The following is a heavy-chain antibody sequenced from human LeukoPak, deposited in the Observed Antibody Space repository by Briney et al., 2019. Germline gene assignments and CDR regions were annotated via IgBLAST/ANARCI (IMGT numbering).Heavy chain of an antibody. J-gene: IGHJ4*01. CDR3: VRDGDAYNFDF. D-gene: IGHD5-24*01. V-gene: IGHV3-74*01. CDR2: IKYDGSYT. Sequence: PGGSLRLSCATSGFTLSLAWTHWVRQAPGKGLEWVSRIKYDGSYTNYADSVKGRFTISRDNARNTLSLHMISLRAEDTAVYFCVRDGDAYNFDFWGQESWSPSPQ. CDR1: GFTLSLAW.